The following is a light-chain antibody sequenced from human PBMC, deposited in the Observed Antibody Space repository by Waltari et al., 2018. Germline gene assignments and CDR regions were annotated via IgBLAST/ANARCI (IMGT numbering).Light chain of an antibody. CDR1: QTISSW. J-gene: IGKJ2*01. V-gene: IGKV1-5*03. Sequence: DIQMTQSPSTLSASVGDRVTITCRASQTISSWLAWYQQKPGKAPKLLIYKASTLESGVPSRLSGSGSATECTLTISSLQPDDFATYYCQQYHSYSYTFGQGTRLEI. CDR2: KAS. CDR3: QQYHSYSYT.